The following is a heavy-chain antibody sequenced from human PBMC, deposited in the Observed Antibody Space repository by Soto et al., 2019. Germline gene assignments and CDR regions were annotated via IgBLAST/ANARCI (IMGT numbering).Heavy chain of an antibody. V-gene: IGHV4-34*01. J-gene: IGHJ4*02. D-gene: IGHD1-1*01. Sequence: SETLSLTCAFYGGSFSGYYWSLIRQPPGKGLEWIGEINHSGSTNYNPSLKSRVTISVDTSKNQFSLKLSSVTAADTAVYYCARGQMGGNSYYFDYWGQGTLVTISS. CDR3: ARGQMGGNSYYFDY. CDR2: INHSGST. CDR1: GGSFSGYY.